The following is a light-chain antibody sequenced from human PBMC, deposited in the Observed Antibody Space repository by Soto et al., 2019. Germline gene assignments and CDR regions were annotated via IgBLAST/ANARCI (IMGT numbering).Light chain of an antibody. V-gene: IGKV3-20*01. J-gene: IGKJ1*01. Sequence: EIVLTQSPGTLSLSPGERATLSCRASQSISSSYLAWFQQKPGQAPRLLIYGASNRATGIPDRFSGSGSGTDFTLTISRLEPGDFAVYYCQQYGTSSWTFGQGTKVEIK. CDR3: QQYGTSSWT. CDR1: QSISSSY. CDR2: GAS.